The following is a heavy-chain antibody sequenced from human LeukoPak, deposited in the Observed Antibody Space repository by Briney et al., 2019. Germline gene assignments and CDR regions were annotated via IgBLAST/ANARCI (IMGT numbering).Heavy chain of an antibody. CDR1: GYTFTHQW. CDR3: ARHSDVIGAI. Sequence: GDSLKISCKASGYTFTHQWIGWVLQKSGSGLEWMGIIYPRDSDTRYSPSFQGHVSISADTSINTAYLEWSRLEASDTAIYYCARHSDVIGAIWGQGTLVTVSS. D-gene: IGHD3-10*01. J-gene: IGHJ4*02. CDR2: IYPRDSDT. V-gene: IGHV5-51*01.